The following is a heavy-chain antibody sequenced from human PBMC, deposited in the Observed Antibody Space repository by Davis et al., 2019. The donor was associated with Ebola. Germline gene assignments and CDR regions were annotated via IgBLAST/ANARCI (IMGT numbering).Heavy chain of an antibody. J-gene: IGHJ2*01. D-gene: IGHD1-14*01. Sequence: GGSLRLSCAASGFTFSSYAMHWVRQAPGKGLEWVAVISYDGSNKYYADSVKGRFTISRDNSKNTLYLQMSSLRAEDTAEYYCARDLPGGDWYFDLWGRGTLITVSS. CDR2: ISYDGSNK. CDR3: ARDLPGGDWYFDL. V-gene: IGHV3-30*04. CDR1: GFTFSSYA.